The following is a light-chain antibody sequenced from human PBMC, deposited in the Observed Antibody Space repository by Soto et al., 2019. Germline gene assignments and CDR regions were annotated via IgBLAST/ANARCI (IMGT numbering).Light chain of an antibody. CDR1: QSILYSSNNKNY. CDR3: QQYYSTFIT. CDR2: WAS. V-gene: IGKV4-1*01. Sequence: DIVMTQSPDSLAVSLGERATINCKSSQSILYSSNNKNYLAWYQQKPGQPPKLLIYWASTRESGVPDRFSGSGSGTDFTLTISSLQAEDVAVYYCQQYYSTFITLGQGTRLEIK. J-gene: IGKJ5*01.